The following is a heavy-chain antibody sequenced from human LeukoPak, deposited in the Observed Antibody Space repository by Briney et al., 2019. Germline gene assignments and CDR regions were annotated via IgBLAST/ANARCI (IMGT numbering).Heavy chain of an antibody. V-gene: IGHV3-23*01. J-gene: IGHJ5*02. D-gene: IGHD3-10*01. CDR2: ISGSGGNT. Sequence: PGGSLRLSCAASGFTFSSSAMSWVRQAPGKGREWVSAISGSGGNTYYADSVKGRFTISRDNSKNTLYLQMNSLGAEDTALYYCEKDFSLGSHNWFDPWGQGTLVTVSS. CDR1: GFTFSSSA. CDR3: EKDFSLGSHNWFDP.